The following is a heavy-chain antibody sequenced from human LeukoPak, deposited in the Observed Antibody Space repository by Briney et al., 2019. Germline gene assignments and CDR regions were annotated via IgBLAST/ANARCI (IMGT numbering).Heavy chain of an antibody. CDR1: GFTFSSYS. Sequence: GGSLRLSCAASGFTFSSYSMTWVRQAPGKGLEWVSSISSSSSYIYYADSVKGRFTISRDNAKNSLYLQMNSLRAEDTAVYYCARDGIAAAGSINWFDPWGQGTLVTVSS. CDR2: ISSSSSYI. V-gene: IGHV3-21*01. CDR3: ARDGIAAAGSINWFDP. J-gene: IGHJ5*02. D-gene: IGHD6-13*01.